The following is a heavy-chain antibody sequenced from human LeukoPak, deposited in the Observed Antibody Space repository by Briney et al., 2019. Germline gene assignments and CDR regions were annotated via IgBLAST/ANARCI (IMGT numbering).Heavy chain of an antibody. V-gene: IGHV4-34*01. J-gene: IGHJ4*02. CDR3: AGGSYYDFWSGYYTATPPGY. CDR1: GGSISSGLYS. Sequence: PSETLSLTCDVSGGSISSGLYSWSWIRQPPGKGLEWIGEINHSGSTNYNPSLKSRVTISVDTSKNQFSLKLSSVTAADTAVYYCAGGSYYDFWSGYYTATPPGYWGQGTLVTVSS. D-gene: IGHD3-3*01. CDR2: INHSGST.